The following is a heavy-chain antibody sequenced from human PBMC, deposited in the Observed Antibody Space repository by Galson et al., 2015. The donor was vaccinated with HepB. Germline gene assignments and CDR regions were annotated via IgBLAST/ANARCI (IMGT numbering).Heavy chain of an antibody. CDR2: INTNTGNP. J-gene: IGHJ1*01. D-gene: IGHD4-17*01. Sequence: SVKVSCKASGYTFTIYAINWVRQAPGQGLEWMGWINTNTGNPTYAQDFTGRFVFSLDTSVSTAYLQISSLKAEDTAVYYCARDPERDDYDDYVFAEYFQHWGQGTLVTVSS. CDR3: ARDPERDDYDDYVFAEYFQH. V-gene: IGHV7-4-1*02. CDR1: GYTFTIYA.